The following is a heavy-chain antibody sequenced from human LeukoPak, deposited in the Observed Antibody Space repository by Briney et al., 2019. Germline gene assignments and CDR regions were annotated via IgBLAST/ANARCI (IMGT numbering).Heavy chain of an antibody. CDR3: ARIGYSGSVY. Sequence: SETLSLTCTVSGGSISSSSYYWGWIRQPPGKGLEWIGSIYYSGSTYYNPSLKSRVTISVDTSKNQFSLKLSSVTAADTAVYYCARIGYSGSVYWGQGTLVTVSS. CDR1: GGSISSSSYY. D-gene: IGHD1-26*01. CDR2: IYYSGST. J-gene: IGHJ4*02. V-gene: IGHV4-39*07.